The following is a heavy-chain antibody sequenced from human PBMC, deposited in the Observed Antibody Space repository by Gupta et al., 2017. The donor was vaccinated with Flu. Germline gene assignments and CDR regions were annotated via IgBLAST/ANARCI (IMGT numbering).Heavy chain of an antibody. Sequence: QVQLQESGPGLVKPSETLSLTCTVSGGSISSYYWSWIRQPPGKGLEWIGYIYYSGSTNYNPSLKSRVTISVDTSKNQFSLKLSSVTAADTAVYYCARRGGGHCSGGSCYSGVAFDIWGQGTMVTVSS. D-gene: IGHD2-15*01. J-gene: IGHJ3*02. CDR1: GGSISSYY. CDR3: ARRGGGHCSGGSCYSGVAFDI. CDR2: IYYSGST. V-gene: IGHV4-59*08.